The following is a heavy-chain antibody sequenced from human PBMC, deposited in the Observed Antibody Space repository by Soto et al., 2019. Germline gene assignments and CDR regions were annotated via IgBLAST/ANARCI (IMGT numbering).Heavy chain of an antibody. CDR2: INSAGSST. Sequence: EVQLVESGGGLVQPGGSLRLSCAASGFTFSSYWMHWVRQAPGKGLVWVSRINSAGSSTSYADSVKGRFTISRDNATNTLYLQMNSLSAEDTAVYYCARVRDEWAAERYFDYWGQGTLVTVSS. CDR1: GFTFSSYW. D-gene: IGHD6-13*01. CDR3: ARVRDEWAAERYFDY. V-gene: IGHV3-74*01. J-gene: IGHJ4*02.